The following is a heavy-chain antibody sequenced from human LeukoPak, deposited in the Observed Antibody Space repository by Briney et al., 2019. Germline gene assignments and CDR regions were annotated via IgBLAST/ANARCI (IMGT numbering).Heavy chain of an antibody. CDR3: ARYSGNYRAFDI. Sequence: PGGSLRLSCAASGFTFSSYWMSWVRQAPGKGLEWLANIKQDGSDKYYVDSVKGRFTISRDNPKNSLYLQMNSLRAEDTAVYYCARYSGNYRAFDIWGQGTMVTVSS. V-gene: IGHV3-7*05. J-gene: IGHJ3*02. CDR1: GFTFSSYW. D-gene: IGHD1-26*01. CDR2: IKQDGSDK.